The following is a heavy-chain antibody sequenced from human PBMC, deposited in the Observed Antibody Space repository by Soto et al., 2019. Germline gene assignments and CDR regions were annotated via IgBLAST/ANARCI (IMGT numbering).Heavy chain of an antibody. D-gene: IGHD2-15*01. J-gene: IGHJ5*02. CDR3: ASSGYCSGGSCYRGWFDP. CDR1: GYTFTSYG. V-gene: IGHV1-18*04. CDR2: ISAYNGNT. Sequence: QVQLVQSGAEVKKPGASVKVSCKASGYTFTSYGISWVRQAPGQGLEWMGWISAYNGNTNYAQKLQGRVTMTTDTSTSTAYMELSSLRSDDTAVYYCASSGYCSGGSCYRGWFDPWGQGTLVTVSS.